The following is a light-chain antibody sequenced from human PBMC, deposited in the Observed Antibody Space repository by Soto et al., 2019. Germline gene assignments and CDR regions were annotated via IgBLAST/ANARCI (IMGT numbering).Light chain of an antibody. CDR2: GAS. V-gene: IGKV3-20*01. CDR3: QQYGSSPVT. J-gene: IGKJ5*01. Sequence: EMVLTQSPVTLSLSPGERATLSCRASQSVSNNYLAWYQQKPGQAPRLLIYGASNRATGIPDRFSGSGSGTDFTLTISRLEPEDFAVYYCQQYGSSPVTFGQGTRLEIK. CDR1: QSVSNNY.